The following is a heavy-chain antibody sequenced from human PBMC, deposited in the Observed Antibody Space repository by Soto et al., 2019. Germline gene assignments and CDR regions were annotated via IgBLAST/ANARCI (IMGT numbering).Heavy chain of an antibody. J-gene: IGHJ4*02. D-gene: IGHD1-26*01. V-gene: IGHV3-74*01. CDR1: GFTFTTYW. CDR3: ARGGDGNYFNYCDY. CDR2: INSDETTT. Sequence: EVQLVESGGGLVQPGGSLILSCAASGFTFTTYWMHWVRQAPGQGLVWVSHINSDETTTNYADSVKGRFTISRDNTKNTLYLQMTSLRAEDTAVYYCARGGDGNYFNYCDYWGQGTLITVSS.